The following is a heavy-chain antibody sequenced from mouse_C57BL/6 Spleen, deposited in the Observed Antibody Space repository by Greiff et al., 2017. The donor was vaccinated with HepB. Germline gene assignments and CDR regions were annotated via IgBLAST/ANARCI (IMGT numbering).Heavy chain of an antibody. CDR2: INPYNGGT. D-gene: IGHD2-3*01. J-gene: IGHJ3*01. V-gene: IGHV1-19*01. CDR1: GYTFTDYY. CDR3: ARSFSGYYPFAY. Sequence: VQLQQSGPVLVKPGASVKMSCKASGYTFTDYYMNWVKQSHGKSLEWIGVINPYNGGTSYNQKFKGKATLTVDKSSSTAYMELNSLTSEDSAVYYCARSFSGYYPFAYWGQGTLVTVSA.